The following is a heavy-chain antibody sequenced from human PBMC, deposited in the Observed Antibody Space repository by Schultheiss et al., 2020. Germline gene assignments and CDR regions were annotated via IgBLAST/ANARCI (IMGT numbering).Heavy chain of an antibody. J-gene: IGHJ4*02. CDR2: IKSKTDGGTT. CDR3: AKDIEEYSSGWFGY. V-gene: IGHV3-15*07. Sequence: GGSLRLSCAASGFTFSSYSMNWVRQAPGKGLEWVGRIKSKTDGGTTDYAAPVKGRFTISRDDSKNTLYLQMNSLKTEDTAVYYCAKDIEEYSSGWFGYWGQGTLVTVSA. D-gene: IGHD6-19*01. CDR1: GFTFSSYS.